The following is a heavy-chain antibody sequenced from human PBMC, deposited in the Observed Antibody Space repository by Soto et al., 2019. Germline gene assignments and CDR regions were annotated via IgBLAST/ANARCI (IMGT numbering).Heavy chain of an antibody. Sequence: QVQLVQSGAEVKKPGSSVKVSCKASGGTFSSYTISWVRQAPGQGLEWMGRIIPILGIANYAQKFQGRVTITADKSTSTAYMELSSLRSEDTAVYYCARAFIVGATEDYWGQRTLVTVSS. V-gene: IGHV1-69*02. CDR3: ARAFIVGATEDY. CDR1: GGTFSSYT. J-gene: IGHJ4*02. D-gene: IGHD1-26*01. CDR2: IIPILGIA.